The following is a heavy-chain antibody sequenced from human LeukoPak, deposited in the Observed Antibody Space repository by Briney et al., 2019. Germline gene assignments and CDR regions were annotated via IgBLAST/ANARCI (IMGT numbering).Heavy chain of an antibody. V-gene: IGHV1-2*02. CDR2: INPYSGAI. CDR3: AIDPKSQLLLDY. Sequence: ASVKVSCKASGGTSSSYAISWVRQAPGQGLEWMGWINPYSGAINYAQKFQGRVTLTRDTSFSTAYMELSRLTSGDTAVYYCAIDPKSQLLLDYWGQGTLVTVSS. D-gene: IGHD2-2*01. J-gene: IGHJ4*02. CDR1: GGTSSSYA.